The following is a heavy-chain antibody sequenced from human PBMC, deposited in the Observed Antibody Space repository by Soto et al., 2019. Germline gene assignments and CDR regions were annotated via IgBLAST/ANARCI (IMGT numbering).Heavy chain of an antibody. D-gene: IGHD3-22*01. CDR2: IYYSGST. CDR3: ASQYDSVYYGMDV. V-gene: IGHV4-39*01. J-gene: IGHJ6*02. Sequence: QLQLQESGPGLVKPSETLSLTCTVSGGSISSSSYYWGWIRQSPGKGLEWIGSIYYSGSTYYNPSLKSRVTISVDTSKNQFSLKLSSVTAADTAVYYCASQYDSVYYGMDVWGQGNTVTVSS. CDR1: GGSISSSSYY.